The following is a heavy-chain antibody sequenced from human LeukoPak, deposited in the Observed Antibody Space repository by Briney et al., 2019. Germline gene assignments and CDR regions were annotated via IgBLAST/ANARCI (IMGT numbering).Heavy chain of an antibody. CDR2: IYHVGST. D-gene: IGHD6-19*01. V-gene: IGHV4-38-2*02. J-gene: IGHJ4*02. CDR3: ARSGASSSGWPFDY. Sequence: SETLSLTCTVSGYSISSGYYWGWIRQPPGKGLEWFGNIYHVGSTYYNPPLKSRVTISVDTSKNQFSLKLTSVTAADTAVYYCARSGASSSGWPFDYWGQGTLVTVSS. CDR1: GYSISSGYY.